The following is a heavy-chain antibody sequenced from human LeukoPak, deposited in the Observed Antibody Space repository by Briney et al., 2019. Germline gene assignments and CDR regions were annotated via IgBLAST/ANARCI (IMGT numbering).Heavy chain of an antibody. Sequence: ASVKVSCKASGYTFTGYYMHWVRQAPGQGLEWMGWINPNSGGTNYAQKFQGWVTMTRDTSISTAYMELSRLRSDDTAVYYCARALYYYGSGSYNNPYYYYGMDVWGQGTTVTVSS. V-gene: IGHV1-2*04. CDR3: ARALYYYGSGSYNNPYYYYGMDV. J-gene: IGHJ6*02. CDR1: GYTFTGYY. D-gene: IGHD3-10*01. CDR2: INPNSGGT.